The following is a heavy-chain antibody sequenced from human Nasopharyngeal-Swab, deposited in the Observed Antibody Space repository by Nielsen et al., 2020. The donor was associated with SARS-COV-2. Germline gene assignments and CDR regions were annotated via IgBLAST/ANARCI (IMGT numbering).Heavy chain of an antibody. D-gene: IGHD1-26*01. J-gene: IGHJ6*02. V-gene: IGHV1-58*01. CDR3: AAASGWDLLRDSYYGMDV. CDR2: IVVGSGHT. Sequence: SVKVSCKAYGFTFTSSAVQWVRQARGKHLEWIGWIVVGSGHTNYAQKFQERVTITRDMSTSTAYMELSSLRSEDTAVYYCAAASGWDLLRDSYYGMDVWGQGTTVTVSS. CDR1: GFTFTSSA.